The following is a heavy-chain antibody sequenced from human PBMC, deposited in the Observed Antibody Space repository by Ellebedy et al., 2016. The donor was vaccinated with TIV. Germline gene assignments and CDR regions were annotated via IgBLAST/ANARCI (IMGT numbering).Heavy chain of an antibody. D-gene: IGHD6-19*01. CDR2: IGTGSKTI. V-gene: IGHV3-48*02. CDR3: ARAESSSGWYGVFDI. J-gene: IGHJ3*02. Sequence: GESLKISXAASGSTFSTYSVNWVRQAPGKGLEWLSFIGTGSKTIYYADSVKGRFTISREDAKNSAFLQMNSLSDEDTAMYYCARAESSSGWYGVFDIWGQGTMVTVSS. CDR1: GSTFSTYS.